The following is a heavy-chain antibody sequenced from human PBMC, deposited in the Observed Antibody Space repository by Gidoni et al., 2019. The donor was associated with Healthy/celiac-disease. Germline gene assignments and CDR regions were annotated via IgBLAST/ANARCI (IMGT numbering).Heavy chain of an antibody. J-gene: IGHJ5*02. Sequence: EVQLVASGGGLVQPGGSLRLSCAASGSTFSSYEMNWVRKAPGKGLEWVSYISSSGSTIYYADSLKGRFTISRDNANNSLDRQSNSLRAEDAAVYYCARAGGSGSHQWFDPWGQGTLVTVSS. CDR2: ISSSGSTI. CDR1: GSTFSSYE. D-gene: IGHD3-10*01. CDR3: ARAGGSGSHQWFDP. V-gene: IGHV3-48*03.